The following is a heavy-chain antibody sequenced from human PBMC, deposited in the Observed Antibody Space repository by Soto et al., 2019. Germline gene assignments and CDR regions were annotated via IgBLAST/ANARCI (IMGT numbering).Heavy chain of an antibody. Sequence: GGSLRLSCAASGFTFSTYAMNWVRQAPGKGLEWVSGISGSGGSTYYTDSVKGRFTISRDNSKNTLYLQMNSLRAEDTGTYYCAKKLGADYYYFYYMDVWGKGTTVTVSS. D-gene: IGHD6-13*01. V-gene: IGHV3-23*01. CDR1: GFTFSTYA. J-gene: IGHJ6*03. CDR2: ISGSGGST. CDR3: AKKLGADYYYFYYMDV.